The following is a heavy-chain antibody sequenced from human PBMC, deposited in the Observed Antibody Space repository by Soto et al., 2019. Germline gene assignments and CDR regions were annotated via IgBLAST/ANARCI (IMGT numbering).Heavy chain of an antibody. J-gene: IGHJ5*02. CDR3: ARGYGWFDP. V-gene: IGHV3-33*01. D-gene: IGHD6-13*01. CDR1: GFTFSSYG. Sequence: QVQLVESGGGVVQPGRSLRLSCAASGFTFSSYGMHWVRQAPGKGLEWVAVLWYDGSNKYYADSVKGRFTISRDNSKNTLYLQMNSLSAEDTAVYYCARGYGWFDPWGQGTLVTVSS. CDR2: LWYDGSNK.